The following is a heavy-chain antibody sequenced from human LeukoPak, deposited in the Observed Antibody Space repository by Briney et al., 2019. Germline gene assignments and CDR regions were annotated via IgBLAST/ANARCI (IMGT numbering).Heavy chain of an antibody. CDR3: ARDMLLEDAFDI. CDR2: INWNSGST. V-gene: IGHV3-20*04. J-gene: IGHJ3*02. CDR1: GFTFDDHA. Sequence: GGSLRLSCEVSGFTFDDHAINWVRQAPGKGLEWVANINWNSGSTGYGDSVKGRFTISRDNTKNSVFLQMHSLRGDDTALYYCARDMLLEDAFDIWGQGTMVIVSS. D-gene: IGHD3-10*02.